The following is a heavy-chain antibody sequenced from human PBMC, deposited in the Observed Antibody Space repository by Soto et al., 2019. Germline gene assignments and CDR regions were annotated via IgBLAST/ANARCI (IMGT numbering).Heavy chain of an antibody. CDR2: IKSKTDGGTT. CDR3: TTARPNTIFGVVIIYHYNYYGMDV. Sequence: EVQLVESGGGLVKPGGSLRLSCAASGFTFSNAWMNWVRQAPGKGLEWVGRIKSKTDGGTTDYAAPVKGRFTISRDDSKNTLYLQMNSLKSEDTAVYYCTTARPNTIFGVVIIYHYNYYGMDVWGQGTTVTVSS. J-gene: IGHJ6*02. V-gene: IGHV3-15*07. CDR1: GFTFSNAW. D-gene: IGHD3-3*01.